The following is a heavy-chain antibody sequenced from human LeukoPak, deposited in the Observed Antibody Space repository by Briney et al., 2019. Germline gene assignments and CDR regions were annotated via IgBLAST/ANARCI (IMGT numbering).Heavy chain of an antibody. J-gene: IGHJ2*01. CDR2: ISYDGSNK. D-gene: IGHD3-22*01. CDR1: GFTFSSYA. V-gene: IGHV3-30*04. Sequence: GGSLRLSCAASGFTFSSYAMHWVRQAPGKGLEWVAVISYDGSNKYYADSVKGRFTISRDNSKNTLYLQMNSLRAEDTAVYYCAKAGYYDPDLCFDLWGRGTLVTVSS. CDR3: AKAGYYDPDLCFDL.